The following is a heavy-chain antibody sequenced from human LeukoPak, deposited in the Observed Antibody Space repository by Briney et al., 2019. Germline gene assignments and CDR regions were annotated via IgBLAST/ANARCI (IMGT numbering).Heavy chain of an antibody. V-gene: IGHV4-34*01. D-gene: IGHD3-10*01. J-gene: IGHJ4*02. CDR1: GGSFSGYY. CDR2: INHSGST. CDR3: ASGGSGIDY. Sequence: SETLSLTCAVYGGSFSGYYWSWIRQPPGKGLEWIGEINHSGSTNYNPSLKSRVTISVDTSKNQFSLKLSSVTAADTAVYYCASGGSGIDYWGQGTLVTVSS.